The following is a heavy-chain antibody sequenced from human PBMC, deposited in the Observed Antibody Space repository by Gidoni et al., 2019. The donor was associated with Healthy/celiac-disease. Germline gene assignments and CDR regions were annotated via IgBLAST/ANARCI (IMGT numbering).Heavy chain of an antibody. CDR1: GFTFSRYS. CDR2: ISSSSSTI. D-gene: IGHD6-19*01. V-gene: IGHV3-48*04. CDR3: ARDGGISQWLVAYYYGMDV. J-gene: IGHJ6*02. Sequence: EVQLVASGGGLVQPGGSLRLSCAASGFTFSRYSLHWFRQAPGKGLEWVSYISSSSSTIYDADSVKGRFTIARENAKNSLYLQMNSLRAEDTAVDYCARDGGISQWLVAYYYGMDVWGQGTTVTVSS.